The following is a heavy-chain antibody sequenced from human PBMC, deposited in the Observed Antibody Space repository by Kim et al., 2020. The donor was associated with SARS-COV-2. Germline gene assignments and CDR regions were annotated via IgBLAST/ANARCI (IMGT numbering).Heavy chain of an antibody. CDR1: GLSFSTYT. CDR2: ISSGNRHI. CDR3: ATEGSKQDFDY. Sequence: GGSLRLSCEASGLSFSTYTMNWVRQAPGKGLEWVSSISSGNRHIYYADSVKGRFNLSRDNATNSLYLQMNSLGAEDTAVYYCATEGSKQDFDYWGQGTLVTVSS. V-gene: IGHV3-21*01. J-gene: IGHJ4*02. D-gene: IGHD6-13*01.